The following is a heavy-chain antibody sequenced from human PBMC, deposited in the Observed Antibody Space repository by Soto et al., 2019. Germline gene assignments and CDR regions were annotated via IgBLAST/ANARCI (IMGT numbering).Heavy chain of an antibody. CDR2: IIPVFGTP. V-gene: IGHV1-69*06. J-gene: IGHJ4*02. D-gene: IGHD6-13*01. CDR3: ARGGVLSTSWYWGDGLDS. Sequence: QVQLEQSGSEVKKSGSSVKVSCKASGYSFSSHAITWVRQAPGQGLEWMGGIIPVFGTPSYAQKFQGRVTISADKSTNTSYLELRSLRSEDTAVYYCARGGVLSTSWYWGDGLDSWGQGTQVTVSS. CDR1: GYSFSSHA.